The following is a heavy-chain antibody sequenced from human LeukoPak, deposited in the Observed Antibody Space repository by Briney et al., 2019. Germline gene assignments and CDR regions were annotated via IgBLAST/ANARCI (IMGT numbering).Heavy chain of an antibody. Sequence: GGSLRLSCAASGFTFSSYAMHWVRQAPGKGLEWVANIKQDGSEKYYVDSVKGRFTISRDNAKNSLYLQMNSLRAEDTAVYYCAREASPPYYDFWSGYYRKELDYYYYGMDVWGQGTTVTVSS. V-gene: IGHV3-7*03. CDR1: GFTFSSYA. J-gene: IGHJ6*02. CDR2: IKQDGSEK. D-gene: IGHD3-3*01. CDR3: AREASPPYYDFWSGYYRKELDYYYYGMDV.